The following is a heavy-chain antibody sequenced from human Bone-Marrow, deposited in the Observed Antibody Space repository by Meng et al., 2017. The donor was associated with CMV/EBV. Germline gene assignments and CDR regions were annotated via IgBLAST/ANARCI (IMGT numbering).Heavy chain of an antibody. V-gene: IGHV5-51*01. CDR2: IYPGDSDT. CDR3: ARSTGYCSGGSCSEPGDY. Sequence: GESLKISCKGSGYSFTSYWIGWVRQMPGKGLEWMGIIYPGDSDTRYSPSFQGQVTISADKSISTAYLQWSRLKASDTAMYYCARSTGYCSGGSCSEPGDYWGQGTLVTVSS. D-gene: IGHD2-15*01. CDR1: GYSFTSYW. J-gene: IGHJ4*02.